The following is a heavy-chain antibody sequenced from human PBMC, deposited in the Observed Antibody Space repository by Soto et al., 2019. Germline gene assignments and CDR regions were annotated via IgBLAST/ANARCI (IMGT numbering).Heavy chain of an antibody. Sequence: SETLSLTCTVSGGSISSGGYYWSWIRQHPGKGLEWIGYIYYSGSTYYNPSLKSRVTISVDTSKNQFSLKLSSVTAADTAVYYCARGIVVVPAVTNWFDPWGQGTLVTISS. CDR2: IYYSGST. V-gene: IGHV4-31*03. CDR1: GGSISSGGYY. CDR3: ARGIVVVPAVTNWFDP. J-gene: IGHJ5*02. D-gene: IGHD2-2*01.